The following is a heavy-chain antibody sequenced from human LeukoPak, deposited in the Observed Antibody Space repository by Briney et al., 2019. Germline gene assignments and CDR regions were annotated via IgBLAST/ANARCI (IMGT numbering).Heavy chain of an antibody. CDR2: INPNSGDT. CDR3: ARRYSSGWYDAFDI. Sequence: ASVMVSCRASGYTFTVYYILWVRQAPGEGREWMGWINPNSGDTNYAQKFQGRVTMTRDTSISTAYVELSRLRSDDTAVYYCARRYSSGWYDAFDIWGQGTMVTVSS. D-gene: IGHD6-19*01. J-gene: IGHJ3*02. CDR1: GYTFTVYY. V-gene: IGHV1-2*02.